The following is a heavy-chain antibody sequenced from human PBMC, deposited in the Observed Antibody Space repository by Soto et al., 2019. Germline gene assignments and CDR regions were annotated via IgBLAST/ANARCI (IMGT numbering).Heavy chain of an antibody. J-gene: IGHJ5*02. CDR3: ARHRASNWVDP. CDR2: IYYSGST. CDR1: GGSISSSSYY. V-gene: IGHV4-39*01. D-gene: IGHD5-12*01. Sequence: PSETLSLTCIVSGGSISSSSYYWGWIRQPPGKGLEWIGSIYYSGSTYYNPSLKSRVTISVDTSKNQFSLKLSSVTAADTAVFYCARHRASNWVDPWGQGTLVTVS.